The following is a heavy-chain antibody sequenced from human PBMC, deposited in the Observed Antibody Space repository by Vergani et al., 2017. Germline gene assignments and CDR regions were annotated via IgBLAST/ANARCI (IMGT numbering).Heavy chain of an antibody. CDR1: GFMFSNYW. CDR3: AKGVDCSSTSCYEGRGYYYGMGV. CDR2: IKQDGSEK. J-gene: IGHJ6*02. D-gene: IGHD2-2*01. Sequence: EVQLVESGGGLVQPGGSLRLSCAASGFMFSNYWMNWVRQAPGKGLEWVANIKQDGSEKYYVDSVRGRFTISRDNAKNSLYLQMNSLRADDTAVYYCAKGVDCSSTSCYEGRGYYYGMGVWGQGTAVTFS. V-gene: IGHV3-7*03.